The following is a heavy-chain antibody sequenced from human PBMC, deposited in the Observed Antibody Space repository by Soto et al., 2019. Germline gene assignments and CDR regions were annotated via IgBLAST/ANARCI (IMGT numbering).Heavy chain of an antibody. Sequence: GALRLSCAASGFTFSSYSMNWVRQAPGKGLEWVSSVSSSSSYIYYADPVKGRFTISRDNAKNSLYLQMNSLRAEDTAVYYCARGRGYYDSSGYRAEYFDYWGQGTLVTVSS. J-gene: IGHJ4*02. CDR1: GFTFSSYS. CDR2: VSSSSSYI. V-gene: IGHV3-21*01. D-gene: IGHD3-22*01. CDR3: ARGRGYYDSSGYRAEYFDY.